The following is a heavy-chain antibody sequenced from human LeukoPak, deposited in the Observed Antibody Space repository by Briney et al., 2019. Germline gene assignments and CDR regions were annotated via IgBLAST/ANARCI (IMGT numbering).Heavy chain of an antibody. D-gene: IGHD4-23*01. CDR3: ARDRGVYNSNSHRFDY. J-gene: IGHJ4*02. Sequence: GGSLRLSCAASGFSFSSYEMNWVRQAPGKGLEWVSYISSSGTSTYYADSVKGRFTISGDNAKNSLSLQMNSLRAEDTAVYYCARDRGVYNSNSHRFDYWGQGALVTVSS. CDR1: GFSFSSYE. CDR2: ISSSGTST. V-gene: IGHV3-48*03.